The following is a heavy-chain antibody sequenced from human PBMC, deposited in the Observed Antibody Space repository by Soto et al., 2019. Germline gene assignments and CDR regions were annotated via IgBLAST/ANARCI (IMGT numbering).Heavy chain of an antibody. CDR1: GDSIRNSGHY. J-gene: IGHJ3*01. Sequence: QVHLQESGPRLVEPSETLSLTCTVSGDSIRNSGHYWGWVRQPPGKGLEWIRSVYYSGTSYRKPSVKSRLTMSVNTSKNQFSLKLTSVTAADTAIYYCARPATVAPPDAFQVWSQGTLVIVSS. CDR2: VYYSGTS. CDR3: ARPATVAPPDAFQV. V-gene: IGHV4-39*01. D-gene: IGHD6-19*01.